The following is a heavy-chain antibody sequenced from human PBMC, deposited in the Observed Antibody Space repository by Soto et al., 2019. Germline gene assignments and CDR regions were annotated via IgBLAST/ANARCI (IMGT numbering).Heavy chain of an antibody. J-gene: IGHJ5*02. CDR1: GDSISGSQW. CDR2: ISHTGTT. D-gene: IGHD3-3*01. Sequence: SETLSLTCAVSGDSISGSQWWSWVRLPPGKGLEWIGEISHTGTTNYNPSLKSRVTMSVDKPKNQFSLNLTSVTAADTAIYYCATRITVFGLLIPPFDPWGQGTQVTVSS. V-gene: IGHV4-4*02. CDR3: ATRITVFGLLIPPFDP.